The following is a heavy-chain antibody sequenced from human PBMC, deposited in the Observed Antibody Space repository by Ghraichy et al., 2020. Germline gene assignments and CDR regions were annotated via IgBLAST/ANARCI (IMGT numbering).Heavy chain of an antibody. CDR2: IGGSGAPT. J-gene: IGHJ4*02. V-gene: IGHV3-23*01. CDR3: TSRGISVRVEWGSLDY. Sequence: GGSLRLSCAASGFTFSSHSMTWVRQPPGKGLEWVAAIGGSGAPTFYADSVRGRFTISRDNSKDTLYVHMNNLRAEDTAVYYCTSRGISVRVEWGSLDYWGQGTLVTVSS. CDR1: GFTFSSHS. D-gene: IGHD1-26*01.